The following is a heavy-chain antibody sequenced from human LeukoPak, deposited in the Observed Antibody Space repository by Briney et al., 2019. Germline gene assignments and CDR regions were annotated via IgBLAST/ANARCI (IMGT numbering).Heavy chain of an antibody. CDR2: INPSGGST. Sequence: ASVKVSCKASGYTFTSYYMHWVRQAPGQGLEWMGIINPSGGSTSYAQKFQGRVTMTRDTSTSTVYIELSSLRSEDTAVYYCARDGYSSTSLEYYFDYWGQGTLVTVSS. CDR1: GYTFTSYY. J-gene: IGHJ4*02. V-gene: IGHV1-46*01. D-gene: IGHD2-2*01. CDR3: ARDGYSSTSLEYYFDY.